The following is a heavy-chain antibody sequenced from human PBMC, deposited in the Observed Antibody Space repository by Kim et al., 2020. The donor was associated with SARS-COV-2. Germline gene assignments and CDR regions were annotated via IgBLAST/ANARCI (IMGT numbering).Heavy chain of an antibody. Sequence: SETLSLTCTVSGGSISSYYWSWIRQPPGKGLEWIGYIYYSGSTNYNPSLKSRVTISVDTSKNQFSLKLSSVTAADTAVYYCARGETGYYDSSGYWVEYFQHWGQGTLVTVSS. CDR1: GGSISSYY. CDR2: IYYSGST. J-gene: IGHJ1*01. D-gene: IGHD3-22*01. CDR3: ARGETGYYDSSGYWVEYFQH. V-gene: IGHV4-59*01.